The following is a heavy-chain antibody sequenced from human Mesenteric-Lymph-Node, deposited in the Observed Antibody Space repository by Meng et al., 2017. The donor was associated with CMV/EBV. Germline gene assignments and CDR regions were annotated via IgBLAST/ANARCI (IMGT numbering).Heavy chain of an antibody. Sequence: CKASGYTFTGYYMHWVRQAPGQGLEWMGRINPNSGGTNYAQKFQGRVTMTRDTSISTAYMELSRLRSDDTAVYYCARTLVATIGGFDYWGRGTLVTVSS. D-gene: IGHD5-12*01. CDR2: INPNSGGT. J-gene: IGHJ4*02. V-gene: IGHV1-2*06. CDR3: ARTLVATIGGFDY. CDR1: GYTFTGYY.